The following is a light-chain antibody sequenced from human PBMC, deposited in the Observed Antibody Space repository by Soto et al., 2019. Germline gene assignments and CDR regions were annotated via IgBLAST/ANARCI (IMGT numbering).Light chain of an antibody. CDR3: QQYNSYSPT. V-gene: IGKV1-5*03. Sequence: IRSTHSASTLSANEGDRVTITCRASHSISSWLAWYQQKPGKAPKLQIYKASSLESGVPSRFSGSGSGTEFTLTISSLQPDDFATYYCQQYNSYSPTFGQGTKVDIK. J-gene: IGKJ1*01. CDR1: HSISSW. CDR2: KAS.